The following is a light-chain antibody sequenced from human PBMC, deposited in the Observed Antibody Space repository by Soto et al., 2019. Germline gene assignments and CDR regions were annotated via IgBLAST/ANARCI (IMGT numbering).Light chain of an antibody. Sequence: QSALTQPASVSGSPGQSITISCTGTSSDVGLYNYVSWYQHHPGKAPKLMIYDVSDRPSGVSNRFSGSKSGNTASLTISGLQAEDEGDYYCSSYRRTGTLVFGGGTKLTVL. CDR1: SSDVGLYNY. CDR3: SSYRRTGTLV. V-gene: IGLV2-14*01. J-gene: IGLJ3*02. CDR2: DVS.